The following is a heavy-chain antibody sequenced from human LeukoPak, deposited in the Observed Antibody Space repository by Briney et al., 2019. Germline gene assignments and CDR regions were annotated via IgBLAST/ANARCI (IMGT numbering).Heavy chain of an antibody. J-gene: IGHJ3*02. D-gene: IGHD2-15*01. CDR1: GFSFTNYS. Sequence: GGSLRLSCAASGFSFTNYSMNWVRQAPGKGLEWVSGISWNSVSIDYADSVKGRFTISRDNAKNSLYLQMNSLRPEDMALYYCAKETIYCSGGSCYHDAFDIWGQGTMVTVSS. CDR3: AKETIYCSGGSCYHDAFDI. CDR2: ISWNSVSI. V-gene: IGHV3-9*03.